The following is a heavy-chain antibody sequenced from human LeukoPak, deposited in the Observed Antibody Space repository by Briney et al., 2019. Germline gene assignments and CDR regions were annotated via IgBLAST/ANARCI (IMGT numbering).Heavy chain of an antibody. Sequence: GGSLRLSCAASGFTFSSYSMNWVRQAPGKGLEWVSSISSSSSYIHYADSVKGRFTISRDNAKSSLYLQMNSLRAEDTAVYYCARVDFWSGYYRVLGTDYWGQGTLVTVSS. D-gene: IGHD3-3*01. CDR2: ISSSSSYI. CDR1: GFTFSSYS. CDR3: ARVDFWSGYYRVLGTDY. V-gene: IGHV3-21*01. J-gene: IGHJ4*02.